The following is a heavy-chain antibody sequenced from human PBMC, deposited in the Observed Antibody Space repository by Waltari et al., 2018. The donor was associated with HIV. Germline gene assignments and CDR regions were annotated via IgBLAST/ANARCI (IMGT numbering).Heavy chain of an antibody. Sequence: QVQLQASGPGLVKPSETLSLTCTVSGGSISSLYWSWIRQPAGKGLERMWRIYTSGRTNYNPSLKSRVTMSVDTSKNQFSLKLSSVTAADTAVYYCARERGYYYFWSGAYGMDVWGQGTTVTVSS. V-gene: IGHV4-4*07. CDR2: IYTSGRT. CDR3: ARERGYYYFWSGAYGMDV. D-gene: IGHD3-3*01. J-gene: IGHJ6*02. CDR1: GGSISSLY.